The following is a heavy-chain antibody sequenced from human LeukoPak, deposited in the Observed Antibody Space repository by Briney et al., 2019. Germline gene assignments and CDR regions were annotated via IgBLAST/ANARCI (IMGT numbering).Heavy chain of an antibody. J-gene: IGHJ4*02. CDR3: ARRRSSGYLDY. CDR2: ISSSSDYI. V-gene: IGHV3-21*01. CDR1: GFTFSSST. Sequence: GGSLRLSCAASGFTFSSSTMNWVRRVPGKGLEWVSSISSSSDYIYYADSVKGRFTISRDNAKNSLYLQMNSLRAEDTAVYYCARRRSSGYLDYWGQGTLVTVSS. D-gene: IGHD3-22*01.